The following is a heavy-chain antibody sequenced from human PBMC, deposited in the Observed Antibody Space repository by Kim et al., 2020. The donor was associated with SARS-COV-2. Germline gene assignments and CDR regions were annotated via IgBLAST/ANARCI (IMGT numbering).Heavy chain of an antibody. Sequence: VKGQFTISSDNSKRTQYLKMNSLRAEDTAVYYCAKELGFTMVRGSSYGMDVWGQGTTVTVSS. J-gene: IGHJ6*02. D-gene: IGHD3-10*01. CDR3: AKELGFTMVRGSSYGMDV. V-gene: IGHV3-23*03.